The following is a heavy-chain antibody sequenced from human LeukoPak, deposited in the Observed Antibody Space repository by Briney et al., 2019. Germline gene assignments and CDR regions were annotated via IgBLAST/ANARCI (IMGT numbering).Heavy chain of an antibody. CDR2: SKNTADGGTT. Sequence: GGSLRLSCAASGLTFSSQWMSWVRQAPGKGLEWVGRSKNTADGGTTDYAAPVKGRFTISRDDSKSTLYLQMNSLKTEDTAVYFCTTAKWLLKYWGQGTLVTVPS. CDR1: GLTFSSQW. J-gene: IGHJ4*02. D-gene: IGHD5-12*01. V-gene: IGHV3-15*01. CDR3: TTAKWLLKY.